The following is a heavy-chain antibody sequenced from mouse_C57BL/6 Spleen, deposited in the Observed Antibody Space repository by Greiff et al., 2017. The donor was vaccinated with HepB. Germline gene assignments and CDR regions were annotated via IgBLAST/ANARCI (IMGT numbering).Heavy chain of an antibody. CDR3: ARLKDYGSSYSYYFDY. J-gene: IGHJ2*01. D-gene: IGHD1-1*01. CDR2: ISNLAYSI. CDR1: GFTFSDYG. V-gene: IGHV5-15*01. Sequence: EVNVVESGGGLVQPGGSLKLSCAASGFTFSDYGMAWVRQAPRKGPEWVAFISNLAYSIYYADTVTGRFTISRENAKNTLYLEMSSLRSEDTAMYYCARLKDYGSSYSYYFDYWGQGTTLTVSS.